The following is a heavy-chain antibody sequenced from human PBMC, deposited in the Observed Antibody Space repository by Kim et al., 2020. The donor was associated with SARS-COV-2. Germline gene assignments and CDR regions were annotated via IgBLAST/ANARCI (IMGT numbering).Heavy chain of an antibody. Sequence: GGSLRLSCAASGFTFRSYTMNWVRQAPGKGLEWVSSISGYGTYVYYADSVKGRFSSSRDSANLYLQMNSLRAEDTAIYFCSRETGYWTSDDGMDVWGQGTTVTGSS. CDR2: ISGYGTYV. D-gene: IGHD1-1*01. CDR1: GFTFRSYT. V-gene: IGHV3-21*01. J-gene: IGHJ6*02. CDR3: SRETGYWTSDDGMDV.